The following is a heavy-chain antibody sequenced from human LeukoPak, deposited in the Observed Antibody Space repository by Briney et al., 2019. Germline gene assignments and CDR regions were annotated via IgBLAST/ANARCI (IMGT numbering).Heavy chain of an antibody. J-gene: IGHJ4*02. Sequence: SSETLSLTCAVYGGSFSGYYWSWIRQPPGKGLEWIGEVNHFGSTNYNPSLMSRVTISGDTSKNQFSLKVNSVTAADTAVYYCARGYRAPQTFYSYHYFDSWAQGILVTVSS. CDR1: GGSFSGYY. CDR2: VNHFGST. V-gene: IGHV4-34*01. D-gene: IGHD5-18*01. CDR3: ARGYRAPQTFYSYHYFDS.